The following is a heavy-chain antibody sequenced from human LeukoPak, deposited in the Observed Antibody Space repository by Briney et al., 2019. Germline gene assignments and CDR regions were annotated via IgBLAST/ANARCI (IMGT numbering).Heavy chain of an antibody. CDR2: IYTSGST. D-gene: IGHD1-14*01. J-gene: IGHJ5*02. CDR3: ANGEPRGINWYPP. V-gene: IGHV4-61*05. CDR1: GGSISSSSYY. Sequence: SETLSLTCTVSGGSISSSSYYWGCIRQPPGKGLEWIGRIYTSGSTNYNPSLKSRVTMSVDKSKHQFSLNLSSVTAADTAVYDRANGEPRGINWYPPRGQGTLVTVSS.